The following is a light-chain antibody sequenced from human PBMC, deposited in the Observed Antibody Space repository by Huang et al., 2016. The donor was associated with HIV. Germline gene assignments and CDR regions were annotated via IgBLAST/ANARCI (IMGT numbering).Light chain of an antibody. CDR1: EDIGSY. CDR2: AAS. Sequence: DIQMTQSPSSMSASTGDRVTITCRASEDIGSYLAWFQQRPGQPPKSLIYAASTLQNGIPAKFSGSGSGTDFTLTISHLQPEDFATYYCQQYDAFPLTFGLGTRLEI. J-gene: IGKJ2*01. CDR3: QQYDAFPLT. V-gene: IGKV1-16*02.